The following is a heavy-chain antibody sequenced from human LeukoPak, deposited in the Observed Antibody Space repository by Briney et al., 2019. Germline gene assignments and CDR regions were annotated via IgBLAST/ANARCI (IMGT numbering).Heavy chain of an antibody. CDR1: GFTFSSYW. CDR3: ARDLEYYDFWSGYYTGGTFDY. D-gene: IGHD3-3*01. J-gene: IGHJ4*02. V-gene: IGHV3-7*01. Sequence: GGSLRLSCAASGFTFSSYWMSWVRQAPGKGLEWVANIKQDGSEKYYVDSVKGRFTISRDNAKNSLYLQMNSLRAEDTAVYYCARDLEYYDFWSGYYTGGTFDYWGQGTLVTVSS. CDR2: IKQDGSEK.